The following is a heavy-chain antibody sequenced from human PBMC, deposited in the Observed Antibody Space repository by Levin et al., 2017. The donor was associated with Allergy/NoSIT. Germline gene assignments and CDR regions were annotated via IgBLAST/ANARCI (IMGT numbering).Heavy chain of an antibody. CDR2: IHSSSSTV. V-gene: IGHV3-48*01. CDR1: GFSFSSYS. CDR3: ASLFDFGANY. J-gene: IGHJ4*02. Sequence: LSLTCAASGFSFSSYSMNWVRQAPGKGLEWISYIHSSSSTVFYADSVKGRFTVSRDNAKNPLYLQMNSLRVEDTAVYYCASLFDFGANYWGQGTLVTVSS. D-gene: IGHD4-23*01.